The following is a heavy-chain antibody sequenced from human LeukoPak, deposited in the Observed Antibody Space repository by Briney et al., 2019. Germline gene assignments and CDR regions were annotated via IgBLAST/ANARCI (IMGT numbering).Heavy chain of an antibody. CDR3: ARQAQYTFGYYYFDY. D-gene: IGHD5-18*01. CDR1: GDSIGTYF. Sequence: PSETLSLTCSVSGDSIGTYFWSWIRQPPGKGLEWVGYIQYTGNTNYNPSLKSRVTISVDTSKNQFSLNLISVTAADTAVYYCARQAQYTFGYYYFDYWGLGTLVTVSS. CDR2: IQYTGNT. V-gene: IGHV4-59*08. J-gene: IGHJ4*02.